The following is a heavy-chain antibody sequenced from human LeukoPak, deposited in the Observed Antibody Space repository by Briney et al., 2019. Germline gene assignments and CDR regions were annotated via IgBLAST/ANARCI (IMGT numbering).Heavy chain of an antibody. D-gene: IGHD6-13*01. CDR3: ARDSRYSSRGFDP. CDR1: GFTFSSYG. J-gene: IGHJ5*02. Sequence: GRSLRLSCAASGFTFSSYGMHWVRQAPGKGLEWVAVILNDGSQEKYADSVKGRFTISRDNSKNTLFLQMNSLRAEDTAVYYCARDSRYSSRGFDPWGQGTLVTVSS. CDR2: ILNDGSQE. V-gene: IGHV3-33*01.